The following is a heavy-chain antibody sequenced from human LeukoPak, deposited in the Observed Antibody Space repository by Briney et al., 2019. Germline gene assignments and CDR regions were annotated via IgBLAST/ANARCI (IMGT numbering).Heavy chain of an antibody. D-gene: IGHD5-18*01. Sequence: GGSLRLSCAASGFTFSSNSMNWVRQVPGKGLVWVSRINSDGSIADYADAVKGRFTISRDNARNTLYLEMNSLRAEDTALYFCAPEGGSSYDYWGQGTLVTVSS. V-gene: IGHV3-74*01. CDR3: APEGGSSYDY. J-gene: IGHJ4*02. CDR2: INSDGSIA. CDR1: GFTFSSNS.